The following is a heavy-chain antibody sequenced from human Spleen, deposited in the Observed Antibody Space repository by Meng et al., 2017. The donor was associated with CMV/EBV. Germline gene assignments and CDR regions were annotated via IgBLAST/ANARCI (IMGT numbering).Heavy chain of an antibody. CDR2: IYYSGST. V-gene: IGHV4-61*01. J-gene: IGHJ4*02. CDR1: GRSVRSGSYY. Sequence: VSGRSVRSGSYYWSWIRQPPGKGLEWIGYIYYSGSTSYNPSLKSRVTISVDTSKNQFSLKLSSVTAADTAVYYCAREKGDRRVVVTNWGQGTLVTVSS. D-gene: IGHD2-21*02. CDR3: AREKGDRRVVVTN.